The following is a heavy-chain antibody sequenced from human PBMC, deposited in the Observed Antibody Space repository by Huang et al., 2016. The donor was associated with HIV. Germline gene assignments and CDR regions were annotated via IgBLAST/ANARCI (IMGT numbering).Heavy chain of an antibody. Sequence: EVQLVESGGGLVQPGGSLRVSCAASGFSIRTYWMRWVRQTRGKGLEWVASIKKDGSEKDYVDAVKGRFIISRDNAKNSLYLQMNSLRAEDTAVYYCTRGPLGWLVHRYFYHWGQGTLVTVSS. D-gene: IGHD6-19*01. CDR1: GFSIRTYW. J-gene: IGHJ1*01. CDR2: IKKDGSEK. CDR3: TRGPLGWLVHRYFYH. V-gene: IGHV3-7*01.